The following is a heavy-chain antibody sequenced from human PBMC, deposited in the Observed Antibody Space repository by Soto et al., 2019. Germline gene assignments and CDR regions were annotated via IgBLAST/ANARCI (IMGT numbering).Heavy chain of an antibody. CDR3: ARDQPTYYDYIWGSYRLDYFDY. V-gene: IGHV3-7*01. J-gene: IGHJ4*02. CDR2: IKQDGSEK. D-gene: IGHD3-16*02. Sequence: GGSLRLSCAASGFTFSSYWMSWVRQAPGKGLEWVANIKQDGSEKYYVDSVKGRFTISRDNAKNSLYLQMNSLRAEDTAVYYCARDQPTYYDYIWGSYRLDYFDYWGQGTLVTVSS. CDR1: GFTFSSYW.